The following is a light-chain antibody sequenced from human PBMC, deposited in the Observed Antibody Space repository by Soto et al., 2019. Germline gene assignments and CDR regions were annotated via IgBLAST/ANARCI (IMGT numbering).Light chain of an antibody. J-gene: IGKJ5*01. CDR2: DAS. CDR3: QQFNSFSIT. V-gene: IGKV1-13*02. CDR1: QGISSA. Sequence: AIPLTQSPSSLSASVGDRVTITCRASQGISSALAWYQQKPGKAPKRVIYDASSLESGVPSRFSGSGSGTNFALTISSLQPEDFATYYCQQFNSFSITFGQGTRLEIK.